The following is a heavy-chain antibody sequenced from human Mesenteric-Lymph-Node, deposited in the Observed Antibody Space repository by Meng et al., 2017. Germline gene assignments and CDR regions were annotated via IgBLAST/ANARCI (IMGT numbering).Heavy chain of an antibody. CDR3: MVTEAVSTAYLQWSSLKASDTAMYYCARHVWGYYYYGMDV. D-gene: IGHD3-10*01. CDR2: INEDGSAM. CDR1: GFSFNSFW. V-gene: IGHV3-7*01. J-gene: IGHJ6*02. Sequence: GESLKISCAASGFSFNSFWVNWVRQAPGKGLEWVANINEDGSAMNYADSVKGRFTVSRDNAKNSLYLQMNSLRVEDTAFYYCMVTEAVSTAYLQWSSLKASDTAMYYCARHVWGYYYYGMDVWGQGTTVTVSS.